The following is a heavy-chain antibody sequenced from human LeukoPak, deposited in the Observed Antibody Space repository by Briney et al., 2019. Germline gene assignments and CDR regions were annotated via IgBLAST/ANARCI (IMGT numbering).Heavy chain of an antibody. CDR2: IKADGGEK. CDR1: GFTFNSYW. Sequence: PGGSLRLSCAASGFTFNSYWMTWVRQTPGKGLEWVAKIKADGGEKDHVASVKGRFTISRDNAKNSLYLQMNSLRAEDTAVYYCARAYYYDSSGYGFDYWGQGTPVTVSS. J-gene: IGHJ4*02. V-gene: IGHV3-7*01. D-gene: IGHD3-22*01. CDR3: ARAYYYDSSGYGFDY.